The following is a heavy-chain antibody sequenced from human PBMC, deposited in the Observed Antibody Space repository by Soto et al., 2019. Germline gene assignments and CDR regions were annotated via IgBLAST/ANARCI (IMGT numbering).Heavy chain of an antibody. Sequence: SETLSLTCTVSGGSISSGGYYWSWIRQHPGKGLEWIGYIYYSGSTYYNPSLKSRVTISVDTPKNQFSLKLSSVTAADTAVYYCARSRSSXLKIAAAGPQRRVWFDPWGQGTLVTVSS. CDR3: ARSRSSXLKIAAAGPQRRVWFDP. CDR2: IYYSGST. J-gene: IGHJ5*02. V-gene: IGHV4-31*03. D-gene: IGHD6-13*01. CDR1: GGSISSGGYY.